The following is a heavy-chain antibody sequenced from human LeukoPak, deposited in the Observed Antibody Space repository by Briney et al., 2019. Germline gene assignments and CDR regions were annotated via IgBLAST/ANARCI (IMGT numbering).Heavy chain of an antibody. CDR1: EFTFSTYW. V-gene: IGHV3-21*01. D-gene: IGHD6-6*01. CDR3: ARGHSSSPYFDY. J-gene: IGHJ4*02. Sequence: AGGSLRLSCAASEFTFSTYWMTWVRQAPGKGLEWVSSISSSSSYIYYADSVKGRFTISRDNAKNSLYLQMNSLRAEDTAVYYCARGHSSSPYFDYWGQGTLVTVSS. CDR2: ISSSSSYI.